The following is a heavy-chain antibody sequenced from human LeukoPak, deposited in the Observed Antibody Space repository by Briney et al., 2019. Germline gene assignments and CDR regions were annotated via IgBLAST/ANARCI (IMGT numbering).Heavy chain of an antibody. J-gene: IGHJ4*02. D-gene: IGHD3-22*01. CDR3: ARARAYYYDSSGYYYFDY. CDR1: GYTFTGYY. V-gene: IGHV1-2*02. Sequence: ASVKVSCKASGYTFTGYYMHWVRQAPGQGLEWMGWINPNSGGTNYAQKLQGRVTMTTDTSTSTAYMELRSLRSDDTAVYYCARARAYYYDSSGYYYFDYWGQGTLVTVSS. CDR2: INPNSGGT.